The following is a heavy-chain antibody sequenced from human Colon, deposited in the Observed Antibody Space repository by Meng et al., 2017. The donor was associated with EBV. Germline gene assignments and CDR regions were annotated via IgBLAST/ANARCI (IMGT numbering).Heavy chain of an antibody. Sequence: VQLQDPGPVLVRPSGTLSLTCDGSGASITSDNDWWSWVRPPPGKALEWLGEVYHDGSTNYSPSVQSRVTISMDKSKNQFSLKLTSVNAADTAVYYCAREDDYGDYVAYWGQGILVTVSS. D-gene: IGHD4-17*01. J-gene: IGHJ4*02. CDR3: AREDDYGDYVAY. V-gene: IGHV4-4*02. CDR1: GASITSDNDW. CDR2: VYHDGST.